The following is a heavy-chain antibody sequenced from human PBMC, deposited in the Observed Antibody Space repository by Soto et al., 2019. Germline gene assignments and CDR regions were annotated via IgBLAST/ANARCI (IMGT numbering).Heavy chain of an antibody. V-gene: IGHV4-34*01. D-gene: IGHD2-8*01. CDR3: ARAQSGRMYAPDAFAI. J-gene: IGHJ3*02. CDR2: INHSGST. Sequence: QVQLQQWGAGLLKPSETLSLTCAVYGGSFSVYYWSWIRQPPGKGLEWIGEINHSGSTNYNPSLKSRVNITVDTSKNQFSLMLSSVTDEDTALYYCARAQSGRMYAPDAFAIWGQGTMVTVSS. CDR1: GGSFSVYY.